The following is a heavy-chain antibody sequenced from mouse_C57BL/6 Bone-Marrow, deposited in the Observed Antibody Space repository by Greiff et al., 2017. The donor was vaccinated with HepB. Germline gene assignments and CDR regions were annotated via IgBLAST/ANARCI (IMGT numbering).Heavy chain of an antibody. Sequence: VQLQQPGAELVKPGASVKMSCTASGYTFTSYWITWVKQRPGQGLEWIGDIYPGSGSTNYNEKFKSKATLTVDTSYSTAYMQLSSLTSEDSAVYYCARDGYGNYGADWGQGTLVTVSA. CDR3: ARDGYGNYGAD. CDR2: IYPGSGST. J-gene: IGHJ3*01. V-gene: IGHV1-55*01. CDR1: GYTFTSYW. D-gene: IGHD2-1*01.